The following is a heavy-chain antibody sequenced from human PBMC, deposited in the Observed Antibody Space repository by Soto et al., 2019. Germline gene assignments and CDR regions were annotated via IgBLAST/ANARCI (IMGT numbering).Heavy chain of an antibody. Sequence: QLQLQESGPGQVRPSETLSLTCTVSGGSISSSSYYWGWIRQPPGKGLEWIGSIYSTGNSYYKPSLKSRVTISVDTSKNEFSLKLSSVTAADRAVYYCARLPRGYGNYVDSWGQGILVTVSS. CDR3: ARLPRGYGNYVDS. J-gene: IGHJ4*02. CDR1: GGSISSSSYY. CDR2: IYSTGNS. D-gene: IGHD2-15*01. V-gene: IGHV4-39*01.